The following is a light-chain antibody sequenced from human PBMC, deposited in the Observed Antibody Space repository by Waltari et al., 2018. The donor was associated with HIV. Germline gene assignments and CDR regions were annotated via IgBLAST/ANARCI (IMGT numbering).Light chain of an antibody. CDR1: QSRLYRPTNQNQ. Sequence: DIVMTQSPDSLAMSMGERATISCESSQSRLYRPTNQNQLAWYQQKPGQPPKLLIYWASTRASGVPDRFSGSGSGTDFTLTISSLQAEDVAVYYCQQYYSSPWNFGPGTKVDI. J-gene: IGKJ3*01. CDR2: WAS. V-gene: IGKV4-1*01. CDR3: QQYYSSPWN.